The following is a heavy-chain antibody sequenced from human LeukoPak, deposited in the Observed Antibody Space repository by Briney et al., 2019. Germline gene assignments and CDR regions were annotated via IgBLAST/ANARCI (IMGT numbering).Heavy chain of an antibody. J-gene: IGHJ6*03. Sequence: GESLKISCQGSGYSFTTYWIVWVRRMPGKGLERMGIIYPGDSDTRYSPSFQGQVTISADKSISTAYPQWSGLKASDTAIYYCARHGSGTSPRFYYYYMDVWGKGTTVTVSS. CDR3: ARHGSGTSPRFYYYYMDV. CDR1: GYSFTTYW. CDR2: IYPGDSDT. D-gene: IGHD2-2*01. V-gene: IGHV5-51*01.